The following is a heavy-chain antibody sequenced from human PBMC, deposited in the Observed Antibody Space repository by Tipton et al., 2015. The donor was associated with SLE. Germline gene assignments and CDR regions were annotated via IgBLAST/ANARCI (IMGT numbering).Heavy chain of an antibody. CDR3: ARQPKGMSWVKDAFDI. CDR1: GYSLTTYW. Sequence: QLVQSGAEEKKPGESLKISWKVSGYSLTTYWIAWVRQLPGKGLEWIGLIYPDDSDIRYSPSFQGQVTISADKSISTAYLQWSSLKASDTAMYYCARQPKGMSWVKDAFDIWGLGTMVSVSS. V-gene: IGHV5-51*01. CDR2: IYPDDSDI. J-gene: IGHJ3*02. D-gene: IGHD3-16*01.